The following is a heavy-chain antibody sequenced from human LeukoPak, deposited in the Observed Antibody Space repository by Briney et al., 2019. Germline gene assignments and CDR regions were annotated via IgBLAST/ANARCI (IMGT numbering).Heavy chain of an antibody. V-gene: IGHV3-7*01. D-gene: IGHD3-22*01. CDR1: GFTFSSYW. J-gene: IGHJ4*02. CDR2: IKQDGSEK. Sequence: PRGSLRLPRAASGFTFSSYWMSWVRQAPGKGLEWVANIKQDGSEKYYVDSVKGRFTISRDNAKNSLYLQMNSLRAEDTAVYYCARDRTYDSSGYSDYWGQGTLVTVSS. CDR3: ARDRTYDSSGYSDY.